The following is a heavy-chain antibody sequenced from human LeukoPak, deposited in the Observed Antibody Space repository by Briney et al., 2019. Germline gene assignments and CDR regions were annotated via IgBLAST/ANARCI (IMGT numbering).Heavy chain of an antibody. J-gene: IGHJ5*02. CDR3: AKGSSGYFADL. D-gene: IGHD3-22*01. CDR2: ISGSGGST. V-gene: IGHV3-23*01. CDR1: GFTFSSYA. Sequence: GGSLRLSCAASGFTFSSYAMSWVRQAPGKGLEWVSSISGSGGSTYYADSVKGRFTISRDNSKNTLFLQMSSLRAEDTALYYCAKGSSGYFADLWGQGTLVTVSS.